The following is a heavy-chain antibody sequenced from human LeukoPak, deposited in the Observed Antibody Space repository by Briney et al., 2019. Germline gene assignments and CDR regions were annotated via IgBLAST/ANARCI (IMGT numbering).Heavy chain of an antibody. V-gene: IGHV3-33*01. D-gene: IGHD4-17*01. Sequence: GALRLSCAASGFTFSRHGMHWVRQAPGKGLEWLTLIWYDGTNKYYADSAKGRFTISRDNSKNTLYLQMNSLRAEDTAVYYCARSHDYGDYRPPFDYWGQGTLVTVSS. CDR2: IWYDGTNK. CDR1: GFTFSRHG. J-gene: IGHJ4*02. CDR3: ARSHDYGDYRPPFDY.